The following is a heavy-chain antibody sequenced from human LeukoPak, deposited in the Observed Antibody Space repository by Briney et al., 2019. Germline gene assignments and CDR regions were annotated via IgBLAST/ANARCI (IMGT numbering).Heavy chain of an antibody. CDR3: ARDLGRGHLDP. J-gene: IGHJ5*02. Sequence: ASVKVSCKASGYTFTGYYMHWVRQAPGQGLEWMGIINPSGGSTSYAQKFQGRVTMTRDTSTSTVYMELSSLRSEDTAVYYCARDLGRGHLDPWGQGTLVTVSS. CDR2: INPSGGST. D-gene: IGHD1-26*01. CDR1: GYTFTGYY. V-gene: IGHV1-46*01.